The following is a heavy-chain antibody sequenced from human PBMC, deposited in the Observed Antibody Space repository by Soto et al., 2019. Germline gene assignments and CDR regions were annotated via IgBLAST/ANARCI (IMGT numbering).Heavy chain of an antibody. CDR1: GFTFRNYA. J-gene: IGHJ5*02. CDR2: LLRSGSSA. V-gene: IGHV3-23*01. Sequence: GGSLRLSCAASGFTFRNYAMTWARQAPGKGLEWVSSLLRSGSSAYYADSVRGRFSISSDTSANSLYLQVDNLRAEDTAIYYCAKDAISGDGIWLMDSWGQGTVVTVSS. CDR3: AKDAISGDGIWLMDS. D-gene: IGHD4-17*01.